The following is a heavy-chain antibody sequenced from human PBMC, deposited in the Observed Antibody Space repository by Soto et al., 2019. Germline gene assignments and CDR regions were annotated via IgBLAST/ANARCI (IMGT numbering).Heavy chain of an antibody. J-gene: IGHJ4*02. CDR3: ARSPYCSSTSCYSPYFDY. V-gene: IGHV1-2*02. Sequence: XSVKVSCNASGYTFTCYYMHWVRQAPGQGLEWMGWINPNSGGTNYAQKFQGRVTMTRDTSISTAYMELSRLRSDDTAVYYCARSPYCSSTSCYSPYFDYWGQGTLVTVSS. D-gene: IGHD2-2*01. CDR2: INPNSGGT. CDR1: GYTFTCYY.